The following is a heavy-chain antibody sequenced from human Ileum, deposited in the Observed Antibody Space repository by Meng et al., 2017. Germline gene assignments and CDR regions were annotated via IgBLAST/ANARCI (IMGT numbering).Heavy chain of an antibody. CDR1: GGSISSGGYY. CDR2: ICYSGTT. V-gene: IGHV4-31*03. D-gene: IGHD6-13*01. CDR3: AREPPAAAGTGADY. Sequence: QVQLQESGPGLVKPSQTLSLTCTVSGGSISSGGYYWSWIRQHPGKGLEWIGYICYSGTTYYNPSLKSRVTISVDTSKNQFSLKLSSVTAADTAVYYCAREPPAAAGTGADYWGQGTLVTVSS. J-gene: IGHJ4*02.